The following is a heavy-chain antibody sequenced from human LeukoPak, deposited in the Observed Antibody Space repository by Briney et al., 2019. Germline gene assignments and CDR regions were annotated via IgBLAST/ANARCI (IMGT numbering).Heavy chain of an antibody. CDR3: ARGRVSSSGWKSKYYYYYYMDV. Sequence: PGGSLRLSCAASGFTFSSYSMNWVRQAPGKGLEWVSYISSSSSTIYYADSVKGRFTISRDNAKNSLYLQMNSLRAEDTAVYYCARGRVSSSGWKSKYYYYYYMDVWGKGTTVTVSS. D-gene: IGHD6-19*01. CDR1: GFTFSSYS. CDR2: ISSSSSTI. J-gene: IGHJ6*03. V-gene: IGHV3-48*01.